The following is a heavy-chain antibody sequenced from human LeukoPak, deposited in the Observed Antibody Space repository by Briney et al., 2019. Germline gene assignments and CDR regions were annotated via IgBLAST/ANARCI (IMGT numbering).Heavy chain of an antibody. CDR1: GGSISDYY. V-gene: IGHV4-59*01. Sequence: SETLSLTCTVSGGSISDYYWSWIRQPPGKGLEWIGYMYYSGSTNYNPSLKSRVTISVDTSKNQFSLKLTFVTAADSAVYYCARFYSGSPPDTWGQGTMVTVSS. CDR3: ARFYSGSPPDT. J-gene: IGHJ3*02. D-gene: IGHD1-26*01. CDR2: MYYSGST.